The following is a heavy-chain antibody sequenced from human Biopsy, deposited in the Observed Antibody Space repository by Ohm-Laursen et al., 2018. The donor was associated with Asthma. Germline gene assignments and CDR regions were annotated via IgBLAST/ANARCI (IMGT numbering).Heavy chain of an antibody. CDR3: ARASTAHFYYEMDV. CDR1: GGSISSGDYY. D-gene: IGHD5/OR15-5a*01. Sequence: DTLSLTCTVTGGSISSGDYYWVWIRQPPGKGLEWIGYKYNRGSTHYNPSLKSRVILSVDTSKNQFSLNLSSATAADTAVYFCARASTAHFYYEMDVWGQGTTVTVSS. V-gene: IGHV4-30-4*02. J-gene: IGHJ6*02. CDR2: KYNRGST.